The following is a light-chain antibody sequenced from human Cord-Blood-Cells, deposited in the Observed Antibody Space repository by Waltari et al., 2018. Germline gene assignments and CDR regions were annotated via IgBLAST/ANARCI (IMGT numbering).Light chain of an antibody. V-gene: IGKV1-5*01. J-gene: IGKJ1*01. CDR3: QQYNSYST. CDR1: QRISSW. CDR2: DAS. Sequence: DIQMTQSPSTLSASVGDRLTITCRARQRISSWLAWYQQKPGNAPKLLIYDASSLESGVPSRFSGSGSGTEFTLTISSLQPDDFATYYCQQYNSYSTFGQGTKVEIK.